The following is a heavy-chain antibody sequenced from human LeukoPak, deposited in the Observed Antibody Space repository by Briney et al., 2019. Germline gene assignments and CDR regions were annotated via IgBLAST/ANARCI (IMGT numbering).Heavy chain of an antibody. D-gene: IGHD3-22*01. V-gene: IGHV1-69*06. CDR2: IIPMFDTA. CDR1: GGTFNRYA. CDR3: ARVIQSQYYYDSSGPNWFDP. J-gene: IGHJ5*02. Sequence: SVKVSCKASGGTFNRYAISWVRQAPGQGLEWMGGIIPMFDTANYAQRFQGRLTITADKSTSTAYMELRSLRSDDTAVYYCARVIQSQYYYDSSGPNWFDPWGQGTLVTVSS.